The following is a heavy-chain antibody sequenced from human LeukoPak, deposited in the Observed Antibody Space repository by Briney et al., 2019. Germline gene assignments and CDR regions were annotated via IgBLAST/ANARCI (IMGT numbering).Heavy chain of an antibody. D-gene: IGHD3-22*01. CDR1: GYTFTCYY. Sequence: ASVKVSCKASGYTFTCYYMHWVRQAPGQGLEWMGIINPSGGSTSYAQKFQGRVTMTRDTSTSTVYMELSSLRSEDTAVYYCAREHYYDSQVGGVDYWGQGTLVTVSS. CDR3: AREHYYDSQVGGVDY. V-gene: IGHV1-46*01. CDR2: INPSGGST. J-gene: IGHJ4*02.